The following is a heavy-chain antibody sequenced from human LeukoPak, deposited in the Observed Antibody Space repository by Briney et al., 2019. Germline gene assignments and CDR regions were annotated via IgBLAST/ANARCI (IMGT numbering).Heavy chain of an antibody. D-gene: IGHD3-22*01. CDR2: ISYDGSNK. J-gene: IGHJ4*02. CDR3: AREVVVSDY. V-gene: IGHV3-30-3*01. CDR1: GFTFSSYA. Sequence: PGGSLRLSCAASGFTFSSYAMHWVRQAPGKGLEWVAVISYDGSNKYYADSVKGRFTISRDNSKNTLYLQMNSLRAEDTAVYYCAREVVVSDYWGQGTLVTVSS.